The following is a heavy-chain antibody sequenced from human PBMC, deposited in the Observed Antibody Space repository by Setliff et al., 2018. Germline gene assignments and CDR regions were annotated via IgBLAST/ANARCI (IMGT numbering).Heavy chain of an antibody. CDR2: ISAYNGNT. CDR1: GYTFTNYG. D-gene: IGHD1-26*01. CDR3: VRVLVGAKDPGANWFDP. V-gene: IGHV1-18*01. J-gene: IGHJ5*02. Sequence: ASVKVSCKASGYTFTNYGINWVRQAPGQGLEWLGWISAYNGNTHYAQKLQGRVTMTTDTSTSTAYMELRSLRSDDTAVYCCVRVLVGAKDPGANWFDPWGQGTLVTVSS.